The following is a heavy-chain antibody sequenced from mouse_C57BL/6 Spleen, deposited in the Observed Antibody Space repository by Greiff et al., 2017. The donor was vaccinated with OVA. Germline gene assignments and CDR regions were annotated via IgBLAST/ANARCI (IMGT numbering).Heavy chain of an antibody. CDR2: IDPETGGT. J-gene: IGHJ4*01. D-gene: IGHD2-1*01. CDR3: TRWGYGNFYAMDY. V-gene: IGHV1-15*01. Sequence: QVQLQQSGAELVRPGASVTLSCKASGYTFTDYEMHWVKQTPVHGLEWIGAIDPETGGTAYNQKFKGKAILTADKSSSTAYMELRSLTSEDSAVYYCTRWGYGNFYAMDYWGQGTSVTVSS. CDR1: GYTFTDYE.